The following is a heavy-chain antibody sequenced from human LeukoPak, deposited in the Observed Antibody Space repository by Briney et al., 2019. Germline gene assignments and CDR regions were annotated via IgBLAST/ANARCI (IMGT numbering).Heavy chain of an antibody. J-gene: IGHJ4*02. Sequence: RSGGSLRLSCAASGFTFDNYGMSWVRQAPGKGLEWVSGISWNSGSIGYADSVKGRFTISRDNAKNSLYLQMNSLRAEDTALYYCAKDMAIGDPGYYFDYWGQGTLVTVSS. V-gene: IGHV3-9*01. CDR3: AKDMAIGDPGYYFDY. D-gene: IGHD3-16*01. CDR1: GFTFDNYG. CDR2: ISWNSGSI.